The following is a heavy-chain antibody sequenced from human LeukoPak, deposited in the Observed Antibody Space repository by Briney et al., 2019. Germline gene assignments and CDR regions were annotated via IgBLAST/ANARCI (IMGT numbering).Heavy chain of an antibody. CDR1: GGSLTTSSYY. CDR2: IYYSGST. V-gene: IGHV4-39*01. Sequence: SETLSLTCTVSGGSLTTSSYYWGWIRQPPGKGLEWIGIIYYSGSTYYNPSLKGRVTISVDTSKNQFSLKLSSVTAADTAVYYCARAFRARYFDLWGRGTLVTVSS. D-gene: IGHD2/OR15-2a*01. CDR3: ARAFRARYFDL. J-gene: IGHJ2*01.